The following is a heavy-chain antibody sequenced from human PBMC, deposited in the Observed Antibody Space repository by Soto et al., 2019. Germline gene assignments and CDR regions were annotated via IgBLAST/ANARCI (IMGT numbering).Heavy chain of an antibody. J-gene: IGHJ6*02. Sequence: PGESLKISCKGSGYSFTSYWIGWVRQMPGKGLEWMGIIYPGDSDTRYSPSFQGQVTISADKSISTAYLQWSSLKASDTAMYYCARQMGSGSYSYYYGMDVWGQGTTVTVSS. CDR3: ARQMGSGSYSYYYGMDV. V-gene: IGHV5-51*01. D-gene: IGHD1-26*01. CDR2: IYPGDSDT. CDR1: GYSFTSYW.